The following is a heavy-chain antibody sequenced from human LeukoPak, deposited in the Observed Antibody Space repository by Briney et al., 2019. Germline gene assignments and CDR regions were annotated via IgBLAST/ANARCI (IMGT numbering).Heavy chain of an antibody. CDR2: ISGTSNYI. CDR3: ARPFETPYDFWSGFPNQVYYYYYYGMDV. Sequence: PGGSLRLSCAASGFTFSSYTMNWVRQAPGKGLEWVPSISGTSNYIYYADSVKGRFTISRDNAKNSLYLQMNSLRAEDTAVYYCARPFETPYDFWSGFPNQVYYYYYYGMDVWGQGTTVTVSS. J-gene: IGHJ6*02. CDR1: GFTFSSYT. V-gene: IGHV3-21*01. D-gene: IGHD3-3*01.